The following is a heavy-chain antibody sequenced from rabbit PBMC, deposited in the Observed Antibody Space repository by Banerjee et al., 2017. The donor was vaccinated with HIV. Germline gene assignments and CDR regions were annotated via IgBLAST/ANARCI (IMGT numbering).Heavy chain of an antibody. CDR1: GFSFSSSYY. D-gene: IGHD6-1*01. CDR3: ARIAGYAGYGYATGYYFNL. J-gene: IGHJ4*01. Sequence: QSLEESGGDLVKPGASLTLTCTASGFSFSSSYYMCWVRQAPGKGLEWIACIYAGSSGSTYYASWAKGRFTISKTSSTTVTLQMTSLTAADTATYFCARIAGYAGYGYATGYYFNLWGPGTLVTVS. V-gene: IGHV1S40*01. CDR2: IYAGSSGST.